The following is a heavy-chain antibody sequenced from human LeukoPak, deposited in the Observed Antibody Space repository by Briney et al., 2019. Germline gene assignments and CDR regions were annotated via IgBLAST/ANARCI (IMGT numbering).Heavy chain of an antibody. CDR1: GYTFTRYY. CDR2: IDPSGGGT. D-gene: IGHD3-22*01. Sequence: ASVKVSCKASGYTFTRYYMHWVRQAPGQGLEWMGIIDPSGGGTSYAQKFQGRVTMTRDTSTSTVYMELSSLRSEDTAVYYCARAGRTPSRITMIVVGKYGMDVWGQGTTVTVSS. J-gene: IGHJ6*02. CDR3: ARAGRTPSRITMIVVGKYGMDV. V-gene: IGHV1-46*01.